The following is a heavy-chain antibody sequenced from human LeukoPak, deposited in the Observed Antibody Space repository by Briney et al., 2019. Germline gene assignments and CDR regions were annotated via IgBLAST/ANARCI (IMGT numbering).Heavy chain of an antibody. CDR3: ARQLGYCSSTSCYVDY. CDR1: GGSINSGGYY. Sequence: SETLSLTCTVSGGSINSGGYYWSWIRQHPGKGLEWIGYIYYSGSTYYNPSLKSRVTISVDTSKNQFSLKLSSVTAADTAVYYCARQLGYCSSTSCYVDYWGQGTLVTVSS. D-gene: IGHD2-2*01. CDR2: IYYSGST. J-gene: IGHJ4*02. V-gene: IGHV4-31*03.